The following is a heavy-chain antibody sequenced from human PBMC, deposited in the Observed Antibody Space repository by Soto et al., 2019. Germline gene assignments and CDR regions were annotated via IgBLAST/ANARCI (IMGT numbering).Heavy chain of an antibody. CDR2: ISAYNGNT. V-gene: IGHV1-18*01. D-gene: IGHD6-13*01. Sequence: ASVKVSCKASGYTFTSYGISWVRQAPGQGLEWMGWISAYNGNTNYAQKLQGRVTMTTDTSTSTAYMELRSLRSDATAVYYCARLFIEAAGPGYYSYHYLDVWGKGTTVTVSS. CDR3: ARLFIEAAGPGYYSYHYLDV. CDR1: GYTFTSYG. J-gene: IGHJ6*03.